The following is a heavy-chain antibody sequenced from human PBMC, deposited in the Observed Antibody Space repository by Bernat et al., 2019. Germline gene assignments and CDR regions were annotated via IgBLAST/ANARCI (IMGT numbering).Heavy chain of an antibody. Sequence: EVQLVESGGGLVQPGGSLRLSCAASGFTFGSYGMSWVRQPPGKGLEWVSFISGSGNTYYSDSVKGRFTISRDNSKNTLFLQINSLRAEDTAVYYCAKGGEVPLFDCWGQGTLVTVSS. J-gene: IGHJ4*02. D-gene: IGHD2-2*01. CDR2: ISGSGNT. V-gene: IGHV3-23*04. CDR3: AKGGEVPLFDC. CDR1: GFTFGSYG.